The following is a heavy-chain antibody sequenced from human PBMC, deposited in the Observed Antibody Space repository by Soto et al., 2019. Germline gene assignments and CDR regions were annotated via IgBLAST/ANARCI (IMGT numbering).Heavy chain of an antibody. D-gene: IGHD6-19*01. V-gene: IGHV4-4*02. J-gene: IGHJ6*02. Sequence: QVQLQESGPGLVKPSGTLSLTCAVSGGSISSSNWWSWVRQPPGKGLEWIGEIYHSGSTNYNPSLKSRVTRSVDKSKNQFSLKLSSVTAADTAVYYCARRGLDSSGWYDYYYYGMDVWGQGTTVTVSS. CDR2: IYHSGST. CDR1: GGSISSSNW. CDR3: ARRGLDSSGWYDYYYYGMDV.